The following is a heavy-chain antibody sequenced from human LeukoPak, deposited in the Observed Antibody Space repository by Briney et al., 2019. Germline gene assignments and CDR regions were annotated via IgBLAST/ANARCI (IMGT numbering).Heavy chain of an antibody. V-gene: IGHV4-30-4*08. Sequence: SQTLSLTCTVSGASISSTDYYWTWIRQPPGKGLEWIGYIYYSGSTYYNPSLKWRVTMSLDTSKNHFSVKLSSVTAADTAVYYCARSISGYSSSYLVWGQGALVTVSS. J-gene: IGHJ4*02. D-gene: IGHD6-13*01. CDR3: ARSISGYSSSYLV. CDR2: IYYSGST. CDR1: GASISSTDYY.